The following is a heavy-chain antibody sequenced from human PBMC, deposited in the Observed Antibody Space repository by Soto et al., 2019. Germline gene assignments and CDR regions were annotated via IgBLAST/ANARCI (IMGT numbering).Heavy chain of an antibody. CDR1: GFTFSSYG. J-gene: IGHJ4*02. CDR2: IWYDGSNT. CDR3: AREGWI. V-gene: IGHV3-33*01. D-gene: IGHD6-19*01. Sequence: QVQLVESGGGVVQPGRSLRLSCAASGFTFSSYGMHWVRQAPGKGLEWVAVIWYDGSNTYYADSVKGRFTISRDNSKNTLYLHMNSLRAEDTAVYYCAREGWIWGQGTLVTVSS.